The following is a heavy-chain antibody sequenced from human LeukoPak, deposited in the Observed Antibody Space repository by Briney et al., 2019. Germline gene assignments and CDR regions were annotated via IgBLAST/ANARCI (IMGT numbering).Heavy chain of an antibody. V-gene: IGHV1-2*02. D-gene: IGHD3-10*02. J-gene: IGHJ3*02. CDR3: AREWSPMFRNDAFDI. Sequence: GASVKVSCKASGYTFTGYYMHWVRQAPGQGLEWMGWINPNSGGTNYAQKFQGRVTMTRDTSISTAYMELSRLRSDDTAVYYCAREWSPMFRNDAFDIWGQGTMVTVPS. CDR1: GYTFTGYY. CDR2: INPNSGGT.